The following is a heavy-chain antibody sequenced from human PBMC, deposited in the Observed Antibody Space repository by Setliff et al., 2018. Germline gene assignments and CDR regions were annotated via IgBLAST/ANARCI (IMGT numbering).Heavy chain of an antibody. CDR2: INHSGST. CDR3: AHISVYGPNGAFDI. D-gene: IGHD1-1*01. Sequence: PSETLSLTCAVYGGSFSTYYWIWIRQPPGKGLEWIGEINHSGSTNYNPSLKSRVTISVDTSKNQVVLTMTNMDPVDTGTYFCAHISVYGPNGAFDIWGQGTMVTVSS. V-gene: IGHV4-34*01. J-gene: IGHJ3*02. CDR1: GGSFSTYY.